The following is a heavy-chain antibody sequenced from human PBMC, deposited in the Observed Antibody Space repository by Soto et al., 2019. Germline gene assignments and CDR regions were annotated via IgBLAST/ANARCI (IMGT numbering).Heavy chain of an antibody. J-gene: IGHJ4*02. CDR2: IDAAGIST. CDR3: ARDLYAGDGQYFDH. D-gene: IGHD7-27*01. Sequence: GGSLRLSCAASGFTFTNYAMTWVRQAPGEGQGLRRGKGLEWVSRIDAAGISTTYADSVKGRFTVSRDNAKNTLYLQMNSLRAEDTAVYYCARDLYAGDGQYFDHWGQGILVTVSS. V-gene: IGHV3-74*01. CDR1: GFTFTNYA.